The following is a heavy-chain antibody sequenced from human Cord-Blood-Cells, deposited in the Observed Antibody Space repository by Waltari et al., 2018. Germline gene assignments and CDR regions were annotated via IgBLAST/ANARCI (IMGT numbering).Heavy chain of an antibody. CDR3: ARDPQKLGNWYFDL. D-gene: IGHD7-27*01. CDR2: IWYDGSNK. CDR1: GFTFSSYG. Sequence: QVQLVESGGGVVQPGRSLRLSCAASGFTFSSYGMHWVRQAPGKGLEWVAVIWYDGSNKYYADSVKGRFTISRDNSKNTLYLQMNSLRAEDTAVYYCARDPQKLGNWYFDLWGRGTLVTVSS. J-gene: IGHJ2*01. V-gene: IGHV3-33*01.